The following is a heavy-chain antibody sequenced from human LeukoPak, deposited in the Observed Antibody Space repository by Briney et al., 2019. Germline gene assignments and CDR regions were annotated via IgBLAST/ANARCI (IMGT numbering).Heavy chain of an antibody. CDR2: IYSGGST. D-gene: IGHD1-14*01. CDR1: GFTVSSNY. CDR3: ARAYKSSTYNWFDP. Sequence: QPGGSLRLSCAASGFTVSSNYMSWVRQAPGKGLEWVSVIYSGGSTYYADSVKGRFTISRHNSKNTLYLQMNSLRAEDTAVYYCARAYKSSTYNWFDPWGQRTLVTVSS. J-gene: IGHJ5*02. V-gene: IGHV3-53*04.